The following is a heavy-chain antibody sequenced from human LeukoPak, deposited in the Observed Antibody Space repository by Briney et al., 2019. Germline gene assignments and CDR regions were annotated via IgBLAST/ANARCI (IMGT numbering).Heavy chain of an antibody. CDR3: ARVSGGLARAFDY. CDR1: GGSISSGDYY. CDR2: IYYSGST. Sequence: SQTLPLTCTVSGGSISSGDYYWSWIRQPPGKGLEWIGYIYYSGSTYYNPSLKSRVTISVDTSKNQFSLKLSSVTAADTAVYYCARVSGGLARAFDYWGQGTLVTVSS. J-gene: IGHJ4*02. D-gene: IGHD3/OR15-3a*01. V-gene: IGHV4-30-4*01.